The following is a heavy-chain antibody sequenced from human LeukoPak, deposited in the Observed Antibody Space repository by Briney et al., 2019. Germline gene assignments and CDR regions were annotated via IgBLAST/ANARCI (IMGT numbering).Heavy chain of an antibody. CDR1: GYTFTSYG. J-gene: IGHJ6*02. Sequence: ASVKVSCKASGYTFTSYGISWVRQAPGQGLEWMGWMNPNSGNTGYAQKFQGRVTMTRNTSISTAYMELRSLRSDDTAVYYCARLVTRRDYYYYYGMDVWGQGTTVTVSS. D-gene: IGHD1-14*01. CDR2: MNPNSGNT. CDR3: ARLVTRRDYYYYYGMDV. V-gene: IGHV1-8*02.